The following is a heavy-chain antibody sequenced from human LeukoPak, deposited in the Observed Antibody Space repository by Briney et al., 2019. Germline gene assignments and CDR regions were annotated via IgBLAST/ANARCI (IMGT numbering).Heavy chain of an antibody. CDR3: ARGAVVVTNYFDF. D-gene: IGHD3-22*01. V-gene: IGHV3-64*01. CDR1: GFTFSGYW. CDR2: ISSNGGST. Sequence: TGGSLRLSCAASGFTFSGYWMHWVRQAPGKGLEYVSAISSNGGSTYYANSVKGRFTISRDNSKNTLYLQMGSLRAEDMAVYYCARGAVVVTNYFDFWGQGTLVTVSS. J-gene: IGHJ4*02.